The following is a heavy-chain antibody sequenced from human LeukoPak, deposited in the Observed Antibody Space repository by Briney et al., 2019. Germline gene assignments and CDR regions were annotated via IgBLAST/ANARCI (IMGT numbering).Heavy chain of an antibody. CDR2: ISGSGGST. CDR1: GFTFTGYA. CDR3: ARSYYYYGMDV. V-gene: IGHV3-23*01. Sequence: GGSLRLSGAASGFTFTGYALGWVAQAPGKGWEWVSAISGSGGSTYYADSVKGRFTISRDNSKNTLYLQMNSLRAEDTAVYYCARSYYYYGMDVWGQGTTVTVSS. J-gene: IGHJ6*02.